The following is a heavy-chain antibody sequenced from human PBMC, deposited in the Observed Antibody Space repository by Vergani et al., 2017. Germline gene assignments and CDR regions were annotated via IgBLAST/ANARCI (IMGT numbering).Heavy chain of an antibody. Sequence: QLQLQESDPGLVKPSETLSLTCTVSGGSIRSTFYYWGWIRQPPGKGLEWIGTIYYSGSTYYNPSLKSRVTISVDTSKNQFSLKLNSVTAADTAVYYCARRVGYCSSTSCPKTPRYYYYMDVWGKGTTVTVSS. J-gene: IGHJ6*03. D-gene: IGHD2-2*01. V-gene: IGHV4-39*01. CDR1: GGSIRSTFYY. CDR2: IYYSGST. CDR3: ARRVGYCSSTSCPKTPRYYYYMDV.